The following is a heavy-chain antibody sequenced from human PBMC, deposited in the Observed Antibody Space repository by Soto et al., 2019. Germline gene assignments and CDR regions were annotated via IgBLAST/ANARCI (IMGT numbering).Heavy chain of an antibody. V-gene: IGHV3-23*01. J-gene: IGHJ3*02. Sequence: EVQLLESGGGLVQHGGSLRISCVASGFTLSNSARSWVRQSPGKGLEWVSVNDGDGSAKFADSVKGRLTVSRDNSKNTLYLQMDSLRAEDTAIYYCAKDAVSYNGIYDPFDIWGRGTMVTVSS. CDR2: NDGDGSA. CDR1: GFTLSNSA. D-gene: IGHD1-1*01. CDR3: AKDAVSYNGIYDPFDI.